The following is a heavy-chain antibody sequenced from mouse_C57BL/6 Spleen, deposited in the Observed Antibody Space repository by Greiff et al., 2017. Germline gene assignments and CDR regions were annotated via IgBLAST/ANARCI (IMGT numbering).Heavy chain of an antibody. V-gene: IGHV1-50*01. D-gene: IGHD4-1*01. Sequence: VQLLQPGAELVKPGASVKLSCKASGYTFTSYWMQWVKQRPGQCLEWIGEIDPSDSYTNNNQTFKGKATLTVDTSSSTADMQLSSLTSEASAVYYCARGANWDYWGQGTTLTVSS. CDR3: ARGANWDY. CDR2: IDPSDSYT. CDR1: GYTFTSYW. J-gene: IGHJ2*01.